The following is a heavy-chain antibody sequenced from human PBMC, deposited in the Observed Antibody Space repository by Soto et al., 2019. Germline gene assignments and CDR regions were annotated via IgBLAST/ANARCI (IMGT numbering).Heavy chain of an antibody. CDR3: VKGPGPGQWLATGSYYFDS. J-gene: IGHJ4*02. D-gene: IGHD6-19*01. CDR1: GFTFSSDA. CDR2: ISGSGGST. Sequence: EVQLLDSGGGLVQPGGSLRLSCAASGFTFSSDAMSWVRQAPGKGLEWVSGISGSGGSTYYADSVKGRFTISRDNSKNSLYLQMNSLRAEDTAVYYCVKGPGPGQWLATGSYYFDSWGQGTLVTVSS. V-gene: IGHV3-23*01.